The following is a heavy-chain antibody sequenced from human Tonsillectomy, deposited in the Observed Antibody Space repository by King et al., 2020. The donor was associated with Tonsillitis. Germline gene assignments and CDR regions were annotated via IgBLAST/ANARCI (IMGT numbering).Heavy chain of an antibody. CDR3: AKELAGRELGDLSLYYYYYGMDV. D-gene: IGHD3-16*02. CDR2: ISYDGSNK. Sequence: VQLVESGGGVVQPGRSLRLSCAASGFTFSSYGMHWVRQAPGKGLEWVAVISYDGSNKYYGDSVKGRLTISRDNSKNRLYLQMNSLRVEATAVYYCAKELAGRELGDLSLYYYYYGMDVWGQGTTVTVSS. CDR1: GFTFSSYG. V-gene: IGHV3-30*18. J-gene: IGHJ6*02.